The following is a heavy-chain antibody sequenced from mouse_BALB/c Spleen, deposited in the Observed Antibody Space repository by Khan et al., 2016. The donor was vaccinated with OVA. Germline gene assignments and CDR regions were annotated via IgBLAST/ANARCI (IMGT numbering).Heavy chain of an antibody. J-gene: IGHJ4*01. CDR1: GYSITSAYA. D-gene: IGHD2-3*01. Sequence: EVQLQESGPGLVKPSQSLSLTCTVTGYSITSAYAWNWIRQFPGNTLEWMGYIRYSGSTNYNPSLKSRISITRDTSKNQFILQLNSVTTADTATYYCARDGSRYNYAMDYWGQGTSVTVSS. CDR2: IRYSGST. CDR3: ARDGSRYNYAMDY. V-gene: IGHV3-2*02.